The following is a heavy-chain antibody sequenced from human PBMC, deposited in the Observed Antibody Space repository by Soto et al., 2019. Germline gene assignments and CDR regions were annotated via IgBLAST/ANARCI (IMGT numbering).Heavy chain of an antibody. V-gene: IGHV3-23*01. CDR3: ARRGSGSYYDY. Sequence: EVQLLESGGGLVQPGGSLRLSCAASGFTFSSYAMRWVRQSPGKGLEWVSAISGSGGSMYYADSVKGRFTISRDNSKNKLYLQMKRLRAEETDVYYCARRGSGSYYDYWGQGTLVTVSS. CDR2: ISGSGGSM. J-gene: IGHJ4*02. D-gene: IGHD1-26*01. CDR1: GFTFSSYA.